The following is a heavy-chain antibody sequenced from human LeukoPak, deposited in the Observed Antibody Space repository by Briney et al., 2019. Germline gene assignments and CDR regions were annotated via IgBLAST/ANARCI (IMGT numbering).Heavy chain of an antibody. CDR2: IIPIFGTA. Sequence: ASVKVSCKASGGTFSSYAISWVRQAPGQGLEWMGGIIPIFGTANYAQKFQGRVTITADESTSTAYMELSSLRSEDTAVYYCARAWPRDCSSTSCHDAFDIRGQGTMVTVSS. D-gene: IGHD2-2*01. CDR1: GGTFSSYA. CDR3: ARAWPRDCSSTSCHDAFDI. V-gene: IGHV1-69*13. J-gene: IGHJ3*02.